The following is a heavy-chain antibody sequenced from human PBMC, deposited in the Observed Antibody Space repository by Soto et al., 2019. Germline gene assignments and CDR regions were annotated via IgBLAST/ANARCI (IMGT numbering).Heavy chain of an antibody. V-gene: IGHV4-59*02. J-gene: IGHJ4*02. CDR3: ARSNWNDEPVDY. D-gene: IGHD1-1*01. CDR2: MYYSGSS. CDR1: GVSVTGYY. Sequence: QVQLQESGPGLVKPSETLSLTCTVSGVSVTGYYWNWIRQSPGKGLEWIGYMYYSGSSRYNPSLKSRVTISVDTSKNEFSLKLSSVTTADTAVYYCARSNWNDEPVDYWGQGTLVTVSS.